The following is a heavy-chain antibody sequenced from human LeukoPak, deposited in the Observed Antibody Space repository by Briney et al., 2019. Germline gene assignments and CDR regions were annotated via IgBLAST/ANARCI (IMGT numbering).Heavy chain of an antibody. D-gene: IGHD1-26*01. V-gene: IGHV3-33*01. CDR2: IWNDGSNK. J-gene: IGHJ4*02. CDR3: ARASGSYDY. CDR1: GFTFSIYG. Sequence: GGSLRLSCAASGFTFSIYGTHWVRQSPGKGLEWVAVIWNDGSNKYYADSVKGRFTISRDNSKNTLFLQMNSLRAEDTAMYYCARASGSYDYWGQGTLVTVSS.